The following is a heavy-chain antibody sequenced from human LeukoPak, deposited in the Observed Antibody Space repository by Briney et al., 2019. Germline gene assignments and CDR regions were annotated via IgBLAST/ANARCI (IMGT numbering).Heavy chain of an antibody. CDR1: GYTFTDLY. V-gene: IGHV1-2*02. J-gene: IGHJ4*02. CDR2: IYPNSGVT. Sequence: AASVKVSCKPSGYTFTDLYMHRVGQAPGPGPEWMGWIYPNSGVTNSAQKFQARVTMTWDPSISTAYMELSRLRSDDTAVYHCARVPYSHSSDYSYFDYWGQGTLVTVSS. D-gene: IGHD3-22*01. CDR3: ARVPYSHSSDYSYFDY.